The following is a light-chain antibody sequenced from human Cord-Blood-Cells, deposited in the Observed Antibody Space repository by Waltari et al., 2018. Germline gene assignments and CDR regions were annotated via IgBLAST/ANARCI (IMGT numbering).Light chain of an antibody. J-gene: IGLJ3*02. CDR3: AAWDDSLNGWV. CDR2: SNN. CDR1: RSNFARTA. V-gene: IGLV1-44*01. Sequence: QSLLPQPPSASGTPGQRVTSAFSGSRSNFARTAVNWPQQLPGTAPKLLIYSNNQRPSGVPDRFSGSKSGTSASLAISGLQSEDEADYYCAAWDDSLNGWVFGGGTKLTVL.